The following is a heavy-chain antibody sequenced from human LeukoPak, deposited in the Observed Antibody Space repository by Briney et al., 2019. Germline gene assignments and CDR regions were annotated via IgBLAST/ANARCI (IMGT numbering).Heavy chain of an antibody. CDR1: GGSISSGDYY. CDR3: AGGSGYQGYYGMDV. D-gene: IGHD2-2*01. V-gene: IGHV4-30-4*01. Sequence: PSETLSLTCTVSGGSISSGDYYWSWIRQPPGKGLEWIGYIYYSGSTYYNPSLKSRVTISVDTSKNQFSLKLSSVTAADTAVYYCAGGSGYQGYYGMDVWGQGTTVTVPS. J-gene: IGHJ6*02. CDR2: IYYSGST.